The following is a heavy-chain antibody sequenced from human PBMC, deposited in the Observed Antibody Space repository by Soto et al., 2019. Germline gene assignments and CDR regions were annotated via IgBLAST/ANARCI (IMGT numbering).Heavy chain of an antibody. Sequence: GASVKVSCKASGYTFTSYGISWVRQAPGQGLEWMGWISAYNGNTNYAQKLQGRVTTTTDTSTSTAYMELRSLRSDDTAVYYCARGRGGRLGVVITRFDYWGQGTLVTVSS. V-gene: IGHV1-18*01. CDR2: ISAYNGNT. CDR1: GYTFTSYG. D-gene: IGHD3-3*01. CDR3: ARGRGGRLGVVITRFDY. J-gene: IGHJ4*02.